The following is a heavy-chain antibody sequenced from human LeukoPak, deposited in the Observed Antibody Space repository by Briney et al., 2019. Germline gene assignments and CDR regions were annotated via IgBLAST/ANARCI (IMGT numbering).Heavy chain of an antibody. Sequence: GGSLRLSCAASGFTFSSYAMSWVRQAPGKGLEWVSVIYSGGSTYYADSVKGRFTISRDNSKNTLYLQMNSLRAEDTAVYYCARDLFMGYDRIDYWGQGTLVTVSS. CDR1: GFTFSSYA. D-gene: IGHD5-12*01. CDR3: ARDLFMGYDRIDY. CDR2: IYSGGST. V-gene: IGHV3-66*01. J-gene: IGHJ4*02.